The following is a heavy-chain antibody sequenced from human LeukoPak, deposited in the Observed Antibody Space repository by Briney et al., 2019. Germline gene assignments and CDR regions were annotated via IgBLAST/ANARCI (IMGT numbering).Heavy chain of an antibody. J-gene: IGHJ4*02. D-gene: IGHD6-19*01. V-gene: IGHV3-9*01. CDR1: GFTFDDYA. Sequence: GGSLRLSCAASGFTFDDYAMHWVRQAPGKGLEWVSGISWNSGSIGYADSVKGRFTISRDNAKNSLYLQMNSLRAEDTALYYCAKDKGDSSGWYSYYFDYWGQRTLVTVSS. CDR2: ISWNSGSI. CDR3: AKDKGDSSGWYSYYFDY.